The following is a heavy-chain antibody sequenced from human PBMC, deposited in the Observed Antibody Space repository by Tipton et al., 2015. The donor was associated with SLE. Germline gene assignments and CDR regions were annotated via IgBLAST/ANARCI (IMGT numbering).Heavy chain of an antibody. Sequence: TLSLTWAVYGGSFSGYYWSWIRQPPGKGLEWIGEITHSGSTNYNPSLKSRVSISVDTSKNQFSLKVSSVTAADTAVYYCARRGSFSFDPWGQGTLVTVSS. CDR1: GGSFSGYY. CDR3: ARRGSFSFDP. J-gene: IGHJ5*02. CDR2: ITHSGST. V-gene: IGHV4-34*01. D-gene: IGHD3-16*01.